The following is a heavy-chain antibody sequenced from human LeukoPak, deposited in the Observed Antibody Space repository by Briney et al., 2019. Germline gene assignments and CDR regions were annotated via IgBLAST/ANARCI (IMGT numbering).Heavy chain of an antibody. D-gene: IGHD3-22*01. J-gene: IGHJ4*02. V-gene: IGHV1-46*01. Sequence: ASVTASCKASGYTFISYYMHWVRQAPGQGLEWMGIINPSGGSTSYAQKFQGRVTMTRDTSTSTVYMELSSLRSEDTAVYYCARENTYYYDSSGYYRNWGQGTLVTVSS. CDR2: INPSGGST. CDR3: ARENTYYYDSSGYYRN. CDR1: GYTFISYY.